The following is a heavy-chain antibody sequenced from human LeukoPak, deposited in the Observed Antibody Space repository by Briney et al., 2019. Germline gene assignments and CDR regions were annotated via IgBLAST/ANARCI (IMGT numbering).Heavy chain of an antibody. J-gene: IGHJ4*02. D-gene: IGHD1-14*01. Sequence: ASVKVSCKTSGYTFTGYYMHWVRQAPGQGLEWMGRINPNSGDTNYAQKFQGRVTMTGDTSITTAYMELNSLRSDDTAVYYCAKAKPQGSDRDFDYWGQGTLVTVSS. CDR3: AKAKPQGSDRDFDY. CDR1: GYTFTGYY. CDR2: INPNSGDT. V-gene: IGHV1-2*06.